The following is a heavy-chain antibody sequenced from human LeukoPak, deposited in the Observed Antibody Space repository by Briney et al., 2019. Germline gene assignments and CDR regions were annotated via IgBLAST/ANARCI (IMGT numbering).Heavy chain of an antibody. CDR1: GYSISSGYY. CDR3: ARDRLVFYYYTIDY. CDR2: IYHSGST. J-gene: IGHJ4*02. D-gene: IGHD1-26*01. V-gene: IGHV4-38-2*02. Sequence: SETLSLTCTVSGYSISSGYYWGWIRQPPGKGLEWIGSIYHSGSTYYNPSLKSRVTISVDTSKNQFSLKLSSVTAADTAVYYCARDRLVFYYYTIDYWGQGTLVTVSS.